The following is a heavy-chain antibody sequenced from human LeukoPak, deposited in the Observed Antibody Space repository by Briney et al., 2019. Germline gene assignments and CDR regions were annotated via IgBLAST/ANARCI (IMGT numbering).Heavy chain of an antibody. D-gene: IGHD3-10*01. J-gene: IGHJ4*02. CDR2: IKQDGSEK. Sequence: GGSLRLSCVASGFTFSNYWMSGVRQAPGKGLEWVANIKQDGSEKYYVDYVKGRFTISRDNAKTSLYLQMNSLRAEDTAVYYCARSWSGAFDYWGQGTLATVSS. CDR1: GFTFSNYW. V-gene: IGHV3-7*05. CDR3: ARSWSGAFDY.